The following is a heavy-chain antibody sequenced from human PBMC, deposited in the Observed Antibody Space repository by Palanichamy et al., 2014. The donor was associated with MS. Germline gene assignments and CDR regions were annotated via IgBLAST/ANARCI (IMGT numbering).Heavy chain of an antibody. CDR1: EITFKTFW. D-gene: IGHD6-6*01. J-gene: IGHJ4*02. Sequence: EVQLVESGGGLVQPGGSLRLSCAASEITFKTFWMNWVRQAPGKGLEWVANLNQDGSARNYVDSVKGRFTISRDNAKNSLFLQMNSLRLEDTAVYYCASDAGEVAAWGQGTLVTVSS. V-gene: IGHV3-7*01. CDR3: ASDAGEVAA. CDR2: LNQDGSAR.